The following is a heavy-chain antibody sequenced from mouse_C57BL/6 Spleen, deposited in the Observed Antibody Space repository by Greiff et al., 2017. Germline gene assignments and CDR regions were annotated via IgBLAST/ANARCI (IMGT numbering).Heavy chain of an antibody. D-gene: IGHD1-1*02. CDR3: ARASFYGSARDY. J-gene: IGHJ4*01. CDR2: FLPGSGST. Sequence: VQLQQSGAELMKPGASLTLSCKATGYTFTGCYIEWLNQRPGHGLVWIVEFLPGSGSTNYNATFKDQATFTADTSSNPSYMQLSSLTTEDTAIYYCARASFYGSARDYWGQGTSVTVSS. V-gene: IGHV1-9*01. CDR1: GYTFTGCY.